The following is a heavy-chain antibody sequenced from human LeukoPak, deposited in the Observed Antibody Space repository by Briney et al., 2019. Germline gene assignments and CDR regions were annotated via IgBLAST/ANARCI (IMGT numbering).Heavy chain of an antibody. CDR1: GFTFSSYG. Sequence: PGGSLRLSCAASGFTFSSYGMHWVRQAPGKGLEWVAVIWYDGSNKYYADSVKGRFTISRDNSKNTLYLQMNSLRPEDTAVYYCAKSATEVGATGYGAFGIWGQGTMVTVSS. V-gene: IGHV3-33*06. D-gene: IGHD1-26*01. J-gene: IGHJ3*02. CDR3: AKSATEVGATGYGAFGI. CDR2: IWYDGSNK.